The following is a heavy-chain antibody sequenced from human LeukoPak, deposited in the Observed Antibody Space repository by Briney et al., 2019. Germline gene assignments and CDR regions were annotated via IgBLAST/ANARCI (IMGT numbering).Heavy chain of an antibody. CDR2: IYYSGST. V-gene: IGHV4-39*07. J-gene: IGHJ5*02. Sequence: SETLSLTCTVSGGSISSSSYYWGWIRQPPGKGLEWIGSIYYSGSTYYNPSLKGRATISVDTSKNQFSLKLSSVTAADTAVYYCARDRAITIFGVAENWFDPWGQETLVTVSS. D-gene: IGHD3-3*01. CDR1: GGSISSSSYY. CDR3: ARDRAITIFGVAENWFDP.